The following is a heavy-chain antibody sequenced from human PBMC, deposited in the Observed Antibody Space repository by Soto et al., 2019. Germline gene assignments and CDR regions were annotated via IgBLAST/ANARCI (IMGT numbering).Heavy chain of an antibody. V-gene: IGHV3-30*18. D-gene: IGHD3-3*01. J-gene: IGHJ6*02. CDR3: AKGLEYDFWSAYYYATDV. CDR2: ISYDGSNK. Sequence: GGSLRLSCAASGFTFSSYGMHWVRQAPGKGLEWVAVISYDGSNKYYADSVKGRFTISRDNSKNTLYLQMSSLRAEDTAVYYCAKGLEYDFWSAYYYATDVWGQGSTVTVSS. CDR1: GFTFSSYG.